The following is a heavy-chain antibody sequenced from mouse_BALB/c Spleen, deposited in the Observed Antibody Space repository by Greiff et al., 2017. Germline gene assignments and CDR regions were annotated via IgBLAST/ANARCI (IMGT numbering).Heavy chain of an antibody. J-gene: IGHJ3*01. D-gene: IGHD2-4*01. V-gene: IGHV1-82*01. CDR1: GYAFSSTW. CDR3: ASSPSTMIAAWVCAY. CDR2: IYPGDGDT. Sequence: QVQLQQSGPELVKPGASVKISCKASGYAFSSTWMNWVKQRPGQGLEWIGRIYPGDGDTNYNGKFKGKATLTADKSSSTAYMQLSSLTSVDSAVYFCASSPSTMIAAWVCAYWRQGTLVTVSA.